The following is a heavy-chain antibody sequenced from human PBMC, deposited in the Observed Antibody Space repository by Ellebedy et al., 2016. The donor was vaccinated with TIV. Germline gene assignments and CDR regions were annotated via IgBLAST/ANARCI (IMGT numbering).Heavy chain of an antibody. J-gene: IGHJ4*02. D-gene: IGHD3-22*01. Sequence: MPSETLSLTCAVYGGSFSGYYWSWIRQPPGKGLEWIGEINHSGSTNYNPSLKSRVTISVDTSKNQFSLKLSSVTAADTAVYYCARGVYYYDSSGYSVSVFDYWGQGTLVTVSS. V-gene: IGHV4-34*01. CDR3: ARGVYYYDSSGYSVSVFDY. CDR1: GGSFSGYY. CDR2: INHSGST.